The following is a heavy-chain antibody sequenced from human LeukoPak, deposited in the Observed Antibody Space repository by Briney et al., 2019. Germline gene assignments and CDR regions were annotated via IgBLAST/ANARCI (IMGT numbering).Heavy chain of an antibody. D-gene: IGHD6-19*01. V-gene: IGHV3-30-3*01. CDR1: GFTFSSYA. Sequence: PGGSLRLSCAASGFTFSSYAMHWVRQAPGKGLEWVAVISYDGSNKYYADSVKGRFTISRDNSKNTLYLQMNSLRAEDTAVYYCARGNIAVAGFDYWGQGTLVTVSS. CDR2: ISYDGSNK. J-gene: IGHJ4*02. CDR3: ARGNIAVAGFDY.